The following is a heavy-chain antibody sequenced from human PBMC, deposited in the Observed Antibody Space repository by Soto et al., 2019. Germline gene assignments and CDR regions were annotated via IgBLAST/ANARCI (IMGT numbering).Heavy chain of an antibody. Sequence: SETLSLTCTVSGAALSSGGYSYTWVRQPPGKVLEWLGYIYYSGGTNYNPSLKSRVTIXQXXSXSXFXLXXXSLTXADTAVYYCTREQSDDNYFDPWGQGTLVTVSS. CDR2: IYYSGGT. CDR1: GAALSSGGYS. V-gene: IGHV4-61*08. D-gene: IGHD6-19*01. J-gene: IGHJ5*02. CDR3: TREQSDDNYFDP.